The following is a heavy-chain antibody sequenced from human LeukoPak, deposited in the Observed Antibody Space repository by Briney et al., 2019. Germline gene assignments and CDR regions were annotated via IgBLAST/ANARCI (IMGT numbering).Heavy chain of an antibody. V-gene: IGHV4-39*01. Sequence: SETLSFTCTVSGGSISSSSYYWGWIRQPPGKGLEWIGSIYYSGSTYYNPSLKSRVTISVDTSKNQFSLKLSSVTAADTAVYYCARLPMIPPWGMDVWGQGTTVTVSS. J-gene: IGHJ6*02. CDR3: ARLPMIPPWGMDV. CDR2: IYYSGST. D-gene: IGHD3-22*01. CDR1: GGSISSSSYY.